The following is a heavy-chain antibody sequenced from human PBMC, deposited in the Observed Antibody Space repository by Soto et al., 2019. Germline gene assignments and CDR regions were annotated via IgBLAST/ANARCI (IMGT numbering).Heavy chain of an antibody. V-gene: IGHV3-9*01. D-gene: IGHD3-10*01. CDR3: ANQLTMVRGVTPLFDY. CDR1: GFTFDDYA. Sequence: EVQLVESGGGLVQPGRSLRLSCAASGFTFDDYAMHWVRQAPGKGLEWVSGISWNSGSIGYADSVKGRFTISRDNAQNSLYLQMNSLRAEDTALYYCANQLTMVRGVTPLFDYWGQGTLVTVSS. J-gene: IGHJ4*02. CDR2: ISWNSGSI.